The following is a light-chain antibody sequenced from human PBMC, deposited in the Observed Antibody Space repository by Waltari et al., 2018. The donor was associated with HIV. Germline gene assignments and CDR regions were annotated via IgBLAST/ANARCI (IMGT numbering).Light chain of an antibody. Sequence: IVLTQSPATLSLSPGERATLSCRASQSVGRYLAWYQQKPGQSPRLLIYDTSNRATGSPARFSGSGSGTDFTLTISILEPEDFAVYYCQHRSNWPLYTFGQGTYLEIK. CDR1: QSVGRY. V-gene: IGKV3-11*01. CDR3: QHRSNWPLYT. CDR2: DTS. J-gene: IGKJ2*01.